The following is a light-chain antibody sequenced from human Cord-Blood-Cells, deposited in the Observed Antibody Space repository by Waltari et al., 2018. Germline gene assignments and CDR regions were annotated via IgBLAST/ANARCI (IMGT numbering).Light chain of an antibody. CDR1: NSDVGGYIY. J-gene: IGLJ2*01. Sequence: QSALTQHASVSGSPGQSITIHCTVTNSDVGGYIYVSWYQQHPGKAPKLIIYDVSNRPSWVSNRFYRSKSGNTASLTISGIQAEDEADYYWSSYTSSSTVVLGGGTKLTVL. CDR3: SSYTSSSTVV. V-gene: IGLV2-14*01. CDR2: DVS.